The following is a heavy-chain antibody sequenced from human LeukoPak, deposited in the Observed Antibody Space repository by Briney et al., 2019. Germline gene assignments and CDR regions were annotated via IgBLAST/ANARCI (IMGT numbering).Heavy chain of an antibody. CDR3: ARQSLGASGLDH. CDR1: GFRFNSHH. D-gene: IGHD1-26*01. J-gene: IGHJ4*02. CDR2: APHDRSSP. Sequence: PGGSLRLSCAVSGFRFNSHHMHWVRQAPNKGLEWVAVAPHDRSSPSHAASVNGRFTISRDNSKDTLFLHMDSLRVDDTAIYYCARQSLGASGLDHWGQGALVTVS. V-gene: IGHV3-30*03.